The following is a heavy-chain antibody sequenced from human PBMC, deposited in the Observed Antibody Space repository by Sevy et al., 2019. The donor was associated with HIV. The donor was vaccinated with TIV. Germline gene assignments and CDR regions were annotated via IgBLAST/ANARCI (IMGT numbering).Heavy chain of an antibody. D-gene: IGHD7-27*01. Sequence: SETLSLTCVVSGYSISSGYLWDWFRRPPGKGLEWIGAIHYTGTTQYTPSLNRRVTVSADTSKNQFSLRLSSMTAADTAVYYCASHDWGREDYWGQGTLVTVSS. CDR2: IHYTGTT. CDR3: ASHDWGREDY. CDR1: GYSISSGYL. V-gene: IGHV4-38-2*01. J-gene: IGHJ4*02.